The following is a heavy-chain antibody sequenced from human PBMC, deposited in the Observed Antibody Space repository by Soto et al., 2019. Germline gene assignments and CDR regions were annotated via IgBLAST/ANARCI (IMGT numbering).Heavy chain of an antibody. CDR3: ACGYDYYYYMDV. J-gene: IGHJ6*03. V-gene: IGHV4-4*02. CDR2: IYHSGST. Sequence: QVQLQESGPGLVKPSGTLSLSCAVSSGSFSSSKWWSWVRQPPGKGLEWIGEIYHSGSTHYNPSLKSRVTISVDKSKNQFSLKLSSVTAADTAVYYCACGYDYYYYMDVWGKGTTVTVSS. D-gene: IGHD5-12*01. CDR1: SGSFSSSKW.